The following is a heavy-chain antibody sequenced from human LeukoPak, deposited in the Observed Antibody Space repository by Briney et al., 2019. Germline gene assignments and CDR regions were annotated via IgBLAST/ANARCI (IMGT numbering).Heavy chain of an antibody. D-gene: IGHD1-1*01. CDR1: GYTLTESS. CDR3: STDAGGRGTHPPFDY. CDR2: FDPEDGET. J-gene: IGHJ4*02. Sequence: ASVKVSCKVSGYTLTESSMHWVRQAPGKGLEWMGGFDPEDGETIYAQKFQGRVTMTEDTSTDTAYMELSSLRSEDTAVYYCSTDAGGRGTHPPFDYWGQGTLVTVSS. V-gene: IGHV1-24*01.